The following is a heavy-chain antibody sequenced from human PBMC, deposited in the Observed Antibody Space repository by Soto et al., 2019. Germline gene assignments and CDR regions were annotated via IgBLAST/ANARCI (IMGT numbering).Heavy chain of an antibody. J-gene: IGHJ4*02. CDR3: ARQKLSTGDYFDN. D-gene: IGHD2-15*01. CDR1: GYTFNSYE. V-gene: IGHV1-8*01. Sequence: QVQLVQSGAEVKKPGASVKVSCKASGYTFNSYEINWVRQATGQGLEWLGWMSPNSGNTGYAQTFQGRVTMTRNTSISTAYMELSSLRSEDTALYYCARQKLSTGDYFDNWGQGTLVTVSS. CDR2: MSPNSGNT.